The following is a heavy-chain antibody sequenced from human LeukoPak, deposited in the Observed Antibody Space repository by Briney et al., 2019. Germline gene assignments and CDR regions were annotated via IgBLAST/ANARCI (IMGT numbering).Heavy chain of an antibody. D-gene: IGHD6-6*01. CDR1: GYTFTSYG. CDR2: ISAYNGNT. CDR3: ARDGIAARHVMYYFDY. J-gene: IGHJ4*02. Sequence: ASVKVSCKASGYTFTSYGISWVRQAPGQGLEWMGWISAYNGNTNYAQKLQGRVTMTTDTSTSTAYMELRSLRSDDTAVYYCARDGIAARHVMYYFDYWGQGTLVTVSS. V-gene: IGHV1-18*01.